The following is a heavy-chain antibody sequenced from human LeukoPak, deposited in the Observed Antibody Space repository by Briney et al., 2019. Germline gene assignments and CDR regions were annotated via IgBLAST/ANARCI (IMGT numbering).Heavy chain of an antibody. V-gene: IGHV1-69*13. CDR1: GGTFSSYA. CDR2: IIPIFGTA. CDR3: ARIRMELATMGGYFDY. D-gene: IGHD5-24*01. J-gene: IGHJ4*02. Sequence: ASVKVSCKASGGTFSSYAVSWVRQAPGQGLEWMGGIIPIFGTANYAQKFQGRVTITADESTSTAYMELSSLRSEDTAIYYCARIRMELATMGGYFDYWGQGTLVTVSS.